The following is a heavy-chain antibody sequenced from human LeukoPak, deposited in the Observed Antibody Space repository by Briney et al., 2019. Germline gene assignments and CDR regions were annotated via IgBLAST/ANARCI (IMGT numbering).Heavy chain of an antibody. V-gene: IGHV3-9*03. CDR2: ISWNSGSI. Sequence: GRSLRLSCAASGFTFDDYAMHWVRQAPGKGLEWVSGISWNSGSIVYADSVKGRFTISRDNAKNSLYLQMNSLRAEDMALYYCAKGYQLLSTPTFDYWGQGTLVTVSS. CDR3: AKGYQLLSTPTFDY. J-gene: IGHJ4*02. CDR1: GFTFDDYA. D-gene: IGHD2-2*01.